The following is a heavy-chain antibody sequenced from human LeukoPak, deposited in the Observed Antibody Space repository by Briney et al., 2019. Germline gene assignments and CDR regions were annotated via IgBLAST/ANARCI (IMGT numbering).Heavy chain of an antibody. CDR1: GFTFSSYI. J-gene: IGHJ4*02. Sequence: PGGSLRLSCAASGFTFSSYIVTWVRRAPGKGLEWVAVISYDGSNKYYADSVKGRFTISRDNSKNTLYLQMNSLRAEDTAVYYCARARGPYDSSGQAAYWGQGTLVTVSS. CDR3: ARARGPYDSSGQAAY. V-gene: IGHV3-30-3*01. D-gene: IGHD3-22*01. CDR2: ISYDGSNK.